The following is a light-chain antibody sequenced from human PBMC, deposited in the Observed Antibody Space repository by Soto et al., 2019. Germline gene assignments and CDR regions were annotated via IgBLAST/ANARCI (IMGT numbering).Light chain of an antibody. J-gene: IGLJ2*01. Sequence: QSVLTQLPSASGTPGQRVTISCSGSSSNIGSNTANWYQQLPGTAPKLLIYSNNQRPSGVPDRFSGSKSGTSASLAISGLQSEDEADYYCAAWDDSLNGLVVFGGGTKLTVL. CDR1: SSNIGSNT. CDR2: SNN. CDR3: AAWDDSLNGLVV. V-gene: IGLV1-44*01.